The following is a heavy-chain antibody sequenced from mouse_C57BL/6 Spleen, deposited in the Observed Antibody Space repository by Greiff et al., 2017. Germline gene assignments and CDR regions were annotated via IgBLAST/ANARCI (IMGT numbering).Heavy chain of an antibody. CDR1: GYAFTNYL. CDR2: INPGGGGT. J-gene: IGHJ2*01. V-gene: IGHV1-54*01. D-gene: IGHD2-1*01. CDR3: ASGVGNSYFDY. Sequence: QVQLQQSGAELVRPGTSVKLSCKASGYAFTNYLIEWVKQRPGQGLEWIGVINPGGGGTNYNEKFKGKATLTADKSSSTAFMQLNSLTSEDSAVYFCASGVGNSYFDYWGQGTTLTVSS.